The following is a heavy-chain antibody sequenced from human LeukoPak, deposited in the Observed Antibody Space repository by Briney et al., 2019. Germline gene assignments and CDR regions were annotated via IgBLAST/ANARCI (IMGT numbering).Heavy chain of an antibody. Sequence: GASVKVSCKASGYTFTGYCMHWVRQAPGQGLEWMGWINPKSGGTNYVQKFQGRVTMTRDTSISTTYMELSRLRSDDTAVYYCARDLGISGWYAPPLGYFDYWGQGTLVTVSS. D-gene: IGHD6-19*01. CDR3: ARDLGISGWYAPPLGYFDY. J-gene: IGHJ4*02. CDR2: INPKSGGT. V-gene: IGHV1-2*02. CDR1: GYTFTGYC.